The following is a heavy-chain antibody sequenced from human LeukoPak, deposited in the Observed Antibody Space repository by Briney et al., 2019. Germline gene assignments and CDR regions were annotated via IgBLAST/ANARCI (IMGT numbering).Heavy chain of an antibody. D-gene: IGHD3-10*01. Sequence: ASVKVSCKASGYTFTSYGISWVRQAPGQGLECMGWISAYNGNTNYAQKLQGRVTMTTDTSTSTAYMELRSLRSDDTAVYYCARDSVLIVRGATFFDYWGQGTLVTVSS. CDR1: GYTFTSYG. CDR3: ARDSVLIVRGATFFDY. CDR2: ISAYNGNT. V-gene: IGHV1-18*01. J-gene: IGHJ4*02.